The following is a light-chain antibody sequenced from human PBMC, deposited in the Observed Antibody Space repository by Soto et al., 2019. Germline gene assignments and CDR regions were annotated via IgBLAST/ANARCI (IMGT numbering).Light chain of an antibody. V-gene: IGKV1-39*01. CDR1: QTISSW. J-gene: IGKJ2*01. CDR2: AAS. CDR3: QQSYTTPVYS. Sequence: IHMTQSASTLSGSVGDRVTITCRASQTISSWLAWYQQKPWKAPKLLIYAASNLQSGVPSRFSGSGSATDFTPTISSLQPEDFATYFCQQSYTTPVYSFGQGTKVDIK.